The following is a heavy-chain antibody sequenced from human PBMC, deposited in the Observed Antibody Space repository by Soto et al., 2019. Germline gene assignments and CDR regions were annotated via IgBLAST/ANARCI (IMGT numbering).Heavy chain of an antibody. D-gene: IGHD3-3*01. Sequence: SETLSLTCTVSGGSISSSSYYWGWIRQPPGKGLEWIGSIYYSGSTYYNPSLKSRVTISVDTSENQFSLKLSSVTAADTAVYYCARGLLRFLEWLSGGWFDPWGQGTLVTVSS. CDR1: GGSISSSSYY. J-gene: IGHJ5*02. V-gene: IGHV4-39*01. CDR2: IYYSGST. CDR3: ARGLLRFLEWLSGGWFDP.